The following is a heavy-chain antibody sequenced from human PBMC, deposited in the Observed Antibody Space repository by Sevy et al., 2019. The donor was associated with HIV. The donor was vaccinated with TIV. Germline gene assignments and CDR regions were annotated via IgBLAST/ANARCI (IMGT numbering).Heavy chain of an antibody. Sequence: GGSLRLSCVASEFIFSDYAMNWVRQTPGKGLEWVSSINGKGRTTHYADSVEGRFTISRDNSKNTLYLQMNSLIAEDTAVYYCAKTINSGGGAVPAANYYYYGMDVWGQGTTVTVSS. CDR3: AKTINSGGGAVPAANYYYYGMDV. J-gene: IGHJ6*02. CDR2: INGKGRTT. D-gene: IGHD2-2*01. CDR1: EFIFSDYA. V-gene: IGHV3-23*01.